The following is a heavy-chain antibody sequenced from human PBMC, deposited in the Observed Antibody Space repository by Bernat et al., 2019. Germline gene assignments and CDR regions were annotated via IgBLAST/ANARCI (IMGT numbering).Heavy chain of an antibody. Sequence: QVQLQESGPGLAKPSETLSLICTVSGGSIGTYYWSWIRQPPAKGLEWIGYIYNTGSTKYNPSLKSRVTISVDTSKNQFSLKLSSVTAADTAVYYCARGPTDYGDYEGKYGMDVWGQGTTVTVSS. V-gene: IGHV4-59*08. CDR1: GGSIGTYY. CDR3: ARGPTDYGDYEGKYGMDV. D-gene: IGHD4-17*01. J-gene: IGHJ6*02. CDR2: IYNTGST.